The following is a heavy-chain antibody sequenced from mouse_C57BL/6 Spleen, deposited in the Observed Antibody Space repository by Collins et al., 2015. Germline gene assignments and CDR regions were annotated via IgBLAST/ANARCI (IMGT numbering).Heavy chain of an antibody. V-gene: IGHV2-9-2*01. J-gene: IGHJ3*01. CDR2: IWTGGGT. D-gene: IGHD2-12*01. Sequence: QVQLKESGPGLVAPSQSLSITCTVSGFSLTSYDISWIRQPPGKGLERLGVIWTGGGTNYNSAFMSRLSISKDNSKSQVFLKMNSLQTDDTAIYYCVRSYGGFAYWGQGTLVTVSA. CDR1: GFSLTSYD. CDR3: VRSYGGFAY.